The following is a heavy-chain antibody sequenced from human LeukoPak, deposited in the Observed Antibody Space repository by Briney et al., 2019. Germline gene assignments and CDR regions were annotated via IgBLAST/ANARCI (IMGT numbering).Heavy chain of an antibody. CDR1: GFSVSLNY. J-gene: IGHJ2*01. CDR3: ARVGDHFHWYLDL. V-gene: IGHV3-53*01. CDR2: LYSGSDT. D-gene: IGHD3-3*02. Sequence: TGGSPRLSCAASGFSVSLNYMNWLRQAPGKGLEWVSILYSGSDTYYADSVKGRFTISRDSSKNMLFLHMNSLRAEDTAVYYCARVGDHFHWYLDLWGRGTLVTVSS.